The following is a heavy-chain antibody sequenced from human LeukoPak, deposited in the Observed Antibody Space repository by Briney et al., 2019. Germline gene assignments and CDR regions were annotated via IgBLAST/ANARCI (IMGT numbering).Heavy chain of an antibody. J-gene: IGHJ6*03. Sequence: PSETLSLTCTVSGGSISGHYWSWIRQSAGKGLEWIGRIYTSGISNYNPSLKSRVSMSVDTSKTQFSLRLTSVTAADTALYYCATGGRHESTSYDYIDAWGKGTTVTVSS. V-gene: IGHV4-4*07. CDR3: ATGGRHESTSYDYIDA. CDR2: IYTSGIS. CDR1: GGSISGHY.